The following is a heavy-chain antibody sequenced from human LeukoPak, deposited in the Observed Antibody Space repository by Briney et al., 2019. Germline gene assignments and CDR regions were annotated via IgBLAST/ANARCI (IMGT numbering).Heavy chain of an antibody. CDR1: GFTFDDYA. D-gene: IGHD6-13*01. Sequence: GRSLRLSCAASGFTFDDYAMHWVRQAPGKGLEWVSGISWNSGSIGYADSVKGRFTISRDNAKNSLYLQMNSLRAEDTALYYCAKGVSSSWPYFDYWVQGTLVTVSS. V-gene: IGHV3-9*01. CDR2: ISWNSGSI. CDR3: AKGVSSSWPYFDY. J-gene: IGHJ4*02.